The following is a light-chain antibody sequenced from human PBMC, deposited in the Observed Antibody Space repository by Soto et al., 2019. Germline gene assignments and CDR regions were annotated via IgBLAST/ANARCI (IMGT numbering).Light chain of an antibody. Sequence: QSALTQPASVSGSPGQSITISCTGSSSDVGGYNYVSWYQQYPGKAPKLIIYHVSNPPSGVSDRFSGSKSGNSASLTISGLQAEDEADYYCSSYTTPSTYVLGTGTKVTVL. V-gene: IGLV2-14*01. CDR3: SSYTTPSTYV. CDR2: HVS. CDR1: SSDVGGYNY. J-gene: IGLJ1*01.